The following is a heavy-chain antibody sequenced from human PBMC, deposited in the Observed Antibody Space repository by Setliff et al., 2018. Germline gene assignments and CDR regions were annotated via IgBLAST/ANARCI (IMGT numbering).Heavy chain of an antibody. CDR2: IHHSGST. J-gene: IGHJ4*02. D-gene: IGHD1-1*01. CDR3: GRVGNWNFFDF. V-gene: IGHV4-38-2*01. Sequence: SETLSLTWVHRVGPDSNIYYWGWIRQPPGKGLEWIATIHHSGSTNYNPSLKSRATISVDTSKNQFSLKVSSVTAADTAVYYCGRVGNWNFFDFWGQGTLVTVSS. CDR1: VGPDSNIYY.